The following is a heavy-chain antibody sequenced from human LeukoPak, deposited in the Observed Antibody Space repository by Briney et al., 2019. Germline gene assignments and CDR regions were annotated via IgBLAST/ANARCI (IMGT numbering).Heavy chain of an antibody. Sequence: PSETLSLTCTVSDGSPNSYFWSWIRQPAGKGLEYIGRIYASGSTNYNPSLKSRVTMSVDTSKNQFSLKLTSVTAADKAVYYCARLLVVESRFDPWGQGTLVTVSS. CDR3: ARLLVVESRFDP. CDR1: DGSPNSYF. V-gene: IGHV4-4*07. J-gene: IGHJ5*02. CDR2: IYASGST. D-gene: IGHD2-15*01.